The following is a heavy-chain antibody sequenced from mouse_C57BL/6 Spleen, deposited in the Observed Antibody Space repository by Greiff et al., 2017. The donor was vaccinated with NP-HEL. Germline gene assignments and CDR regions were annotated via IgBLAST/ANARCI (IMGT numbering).Heavy chain of an antibody. CDR1: GYSITSGYD. CDR2: ISYSGST. J-gene: IGHJ2*01. Sequence: EVKLMESGPGMVKPSQSLSLTCTVTGYSITSGYDWHWIRHFPGNKLEWMGYISYSGSTNYNPALKSRISITHDTSKNHFFLKLNSVTTEDTATYYCARGGDSYFDYWGQGTTLTVSS. D-gene: IGHD2-13*01. CDR3: ARGGDSYFDY. V-gene: IGHV3-1*01.